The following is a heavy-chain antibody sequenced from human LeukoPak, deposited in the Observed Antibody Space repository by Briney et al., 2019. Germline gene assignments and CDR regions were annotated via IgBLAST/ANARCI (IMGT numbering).Heavy chain of an antibody. CDR2: IYYSGST. J-gene: IGHJ5*02. V-gene: IGHV4-39*01. D-gene: IGHD6-13*01. CDR1: AGSISSSSYY. CDR3: ARQVYGIAAAGAPGWFDP. Sequence: SKTLSLTCTVYAGSISSSSYYWGWIRPPPGKGREWIRRIYYSGSTYYKPSLKRRVTISVDTSKNQFSLKLSSVTAADTAVYYCARQVYGIAAAGAPGWFDPWGQGTLVTVSS.